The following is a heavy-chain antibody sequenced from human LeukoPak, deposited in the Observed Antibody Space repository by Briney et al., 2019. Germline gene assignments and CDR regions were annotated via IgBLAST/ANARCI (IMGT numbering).Heavy chain of an antibody. Sequence: GSLRLSCAASGFTFKLYWMHWVRQVPGKRPVWVSRINDDGSDTIYADSVRGRFTISRDDAKNTVYLQMNNLRAEDTAVYYCVRGGPSTWSWGQGTLVTASS. J-gene: IGHJ5*02. V-gene: IGHV3-74*01. CDR2: INDDGSDT. CDR3: VRGGPSTWS. CDR1: GFTFKLYW. D-gene: IGHD2-15*01.